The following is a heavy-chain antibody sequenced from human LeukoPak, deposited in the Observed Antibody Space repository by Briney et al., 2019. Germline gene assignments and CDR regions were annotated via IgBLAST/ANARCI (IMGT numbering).Heavy chain of an antibody. CDR2: INPNTGGT. V-gene: IGHV1-2*02. CDR1: GYTFTGYY. D-gene: IGHD4-17*01. CDR3: ARGGSTVTTTCHY. Sequence: ASVKVSCKASGYTFTGYYVRWVRQAPGQGLEWMGRINPNTGGTNYAQNFQGRVTMTSDTSISTAYMELSWLRSDDTAVYYCARGGSTVTTTCHYWGQGTLVTVSS. J-gene: IGHJ4*02.